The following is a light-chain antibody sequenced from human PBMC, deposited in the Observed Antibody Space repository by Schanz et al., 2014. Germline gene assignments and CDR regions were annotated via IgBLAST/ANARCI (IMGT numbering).Light chain of an antibody. CDR2: DVS. J-gene: IGLJ3*02. V-gene: IGLV2-11*01. CDR1: SSDVGGHNY. CDR3: CSYAGKYTWV. Sequence: QSVLTQPRSVSGSPGQSVTISCAGTSSDVGGHNYVSWYQQHPGKAPKLIIYDVSVRPSGVPDRFSGSKSVNTASLTISGLQAEDEADYYCCSYAGKYTWVFGGGTKLPS.